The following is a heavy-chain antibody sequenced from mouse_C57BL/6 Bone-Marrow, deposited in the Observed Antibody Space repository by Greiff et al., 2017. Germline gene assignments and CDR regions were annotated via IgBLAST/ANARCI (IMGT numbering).Heavy chain of an antibody. V-gene: IGHV1-59*01. CDR1: GYTFTSYW. D-gene: IGHD1-1*01. CDR2: IDPSDSYT. J-gene: IGHJ2*01. Sequence: QVQLQQPGAELVRPGTSVKLSCKASGYTFTSYWMHWVKQRPGQGLEWIGVIDPSDSYTNYNQKFKGKATLTVDTSSSTAYMQLSSLTSEDSAVYYCARWNGSSSPSFDYWGQGTTLTVSS. CDR3: ARWNGSSSPSFDY.